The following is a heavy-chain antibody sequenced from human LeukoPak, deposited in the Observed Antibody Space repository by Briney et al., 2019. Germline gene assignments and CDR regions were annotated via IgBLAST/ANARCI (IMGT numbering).Heavy chain of an antibody. V-gene: IGHV3-23*01. CDR2: ITGDGANT. CDR3: AKLIPTVDCSRTSCYGFDY. CDR1: GFTFSSYA. Sequence: GGSLRLSCAASGFTFSSYAMTWVRQAPGKGLGWVSAITGDGANTYYADSVKGRFTISRDNSKNTLYLQMISLRAEDTALYYCAKLIPTVDCSRTSCYGFDYWGQGTLVTVSS. J-gene: IGHJ4*02. D-gene: IGHD2-2*01.